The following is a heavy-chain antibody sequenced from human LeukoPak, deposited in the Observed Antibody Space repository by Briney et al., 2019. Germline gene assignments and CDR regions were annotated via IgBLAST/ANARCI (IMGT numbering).Heavy chain of an antibody. V-gene: IGHV3-30*04. CDR2: ISYDGSNK. CDR1: GFTFSSYA. CDR3: ASLSGAVAGRDPFDY. D-gene: IGHD6-19*01. J-gene: IGHJ4*02. Sequence: PGGSLRLSCAASGFTFSSYAMHWVRQAPGKGLEWVAVISYDGSNKYYADSVKGRFTISRDNSKNTLYLQMNSLRAEDTAVYYCASLSGAVAGRDPFDYWGQGTLVTVSS.